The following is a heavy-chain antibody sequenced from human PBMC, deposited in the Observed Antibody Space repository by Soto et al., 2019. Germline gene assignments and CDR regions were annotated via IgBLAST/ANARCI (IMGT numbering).Heavy chain of an antibody. CDR1: GFTFSSYA. CDR2: ISYDGSNK. CDR3: ARGTVPTYYYYGMDV. V-gene: IGHV3-30-3*01. Sequence: GGSLRLSCAASGFTFSSYAMHWVSKAPGKGLEWVAVISYDGSNKHYADSVKGRFTISRDNSKNTVYLQMNSLRAEDTAVYHCARGTVPTYYYYGMDVWGQGTTVTVSS. J-gene: IGHJ6*02. D-gene: IGHD4-17*01.